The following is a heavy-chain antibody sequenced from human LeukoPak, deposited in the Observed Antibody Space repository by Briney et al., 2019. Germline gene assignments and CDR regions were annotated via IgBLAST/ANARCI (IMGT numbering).Heavy chain of an antibody. D-gene: IGHD3-3*01. CDR3: AMKSGTVGVDPKFDP. Sequence: PSETLSLTCTVSGGSISSSSYYWGWIRQPPGKGLEWIGRIYYSGSTYYNPSLKSRVTISVDTSKNQFSLKLSSVTAADTAVYSCAMKSGTVGVDPKFDPWGEGTLVTVSS. V-gene: IGHV4-39*01. J-gene: IGHJ5*02. CDR2: IYYSGST. CDR1: GGSISSSSYY.